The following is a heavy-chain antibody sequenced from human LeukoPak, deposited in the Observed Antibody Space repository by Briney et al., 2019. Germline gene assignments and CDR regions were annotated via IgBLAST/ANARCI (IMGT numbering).Heavy chain of an antibody. CDR1: RGSISSYY. Sequence: PSETLSLTCTVSRGSISSYYWSWIRQPPGKGLEWIGYIYYSGSTNYNPSLKSRVTISVDTSKNQFSLKLSSVTAADTAVYYCARVDDSSGDDAFDIWGQGTMVTVSS. V-gene: IGHV4-59*01. D-gene: IGHD3-22*01. J-gene: IGHJ3*02. CDR2: IYYSGST. CDR3: ARVDDSSGDDAFDI.